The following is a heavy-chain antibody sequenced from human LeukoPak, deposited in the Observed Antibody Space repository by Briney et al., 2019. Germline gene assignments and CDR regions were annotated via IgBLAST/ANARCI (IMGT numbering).Heavy chain of an antibody. Sequence: ASVKVSCKASGSTFTSYGISWERQAPGQGLERMGWISAYNGDTNYVQKLQGRVTMTTDTSTSTAYMELRSLRADDTAVYYCATHRGYCSSTSCQNELELDYWGQGTLVTVSS. D-gene: IGHD2-2*03. CDR1: GSTFTSYG. CDR2: ISAYNGDT. V-gene: IGHV1-18*01. J-gene: IGHJ4*02. CDR3: ATHRGYCSSTSCQNELELDY.